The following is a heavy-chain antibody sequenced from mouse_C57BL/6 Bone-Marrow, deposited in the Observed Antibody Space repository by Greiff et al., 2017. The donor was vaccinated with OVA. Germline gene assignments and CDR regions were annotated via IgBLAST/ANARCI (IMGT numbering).Heavy chain of an antibody. D-gene: IGHD2-3*01. J-gene: IGHJ1*03. Sequence: VQLKQSGAELVRPGASVKLSCTASGFNIKDDYMHWVKQRPEQGLEWIGWIDPENGDTEYASKFQGKATITAETSSNTAYLQLSSLTSEDTAVYCWTTKWLLWYFDVWGTGTTVTVSS. CDR1: GFNIKDDY. CDR2: IDPENGDT. V-gene: IGHV14-4*01. CDR3: TTKWLLWYFDV.